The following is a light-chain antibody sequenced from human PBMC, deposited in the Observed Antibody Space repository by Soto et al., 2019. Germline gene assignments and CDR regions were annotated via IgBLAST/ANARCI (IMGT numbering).Light chain of an antibody. CDR1: QNIGSR. V-gene: IGKV1-5*03. Sequence: DIQMTQSPSTLSTSVGDRVTITCRASQNIGSRLAWYQQKPGKAPNLLIYKASFLESGVPSRFSGSGSGTEFTLTISSLQPDDFATYYCQEYNSYWTFGQGTKVEI. CDR2: KAS. CDR3: QEYNSYWT. J-gene: IGKJ1*01.